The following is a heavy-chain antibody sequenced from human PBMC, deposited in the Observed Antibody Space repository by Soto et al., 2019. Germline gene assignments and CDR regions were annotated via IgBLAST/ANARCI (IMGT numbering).Heavy chain of an antibody. Sequence: QVQLVESGGGVVQPGRSLRLSCAASGFTFSSYGMHWVRQATGKGLEWVAVIWYDGSNKYYADSVKGRFTISRDNSKNTLYLQMNSLRAEDTAVYYCAREAAVAGFDYWGQGTLVTVSS. J-gene: IGHJ4*02. CDR1: GFTFSSYG. D-gene: IGHD6-19*01. V-gene: IGHV3-33*01. CDR2: IWYDGSNK. CDR3: AREAAVAGFDY.